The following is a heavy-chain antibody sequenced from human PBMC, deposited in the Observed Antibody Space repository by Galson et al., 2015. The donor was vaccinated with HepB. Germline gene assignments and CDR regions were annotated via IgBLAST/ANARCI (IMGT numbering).Heavy chain of an antibody. D-gene: IGHD6-13*01. CDR3: ARVSGIANSDRTYGMDV. J-gene: IGHJ6*02. CDR1: GGSFSGYY. CDR2: INHSGST. Sequence: LSLTCAVYGGSFSGYYWSWIRQPPGKGLEWIGEINHSGSTNYNPSLKSRVTISVDTSKNQFSLKLSSVTAADTAVYYCARVSGIANSDRTYGMDVWGQGTTVTVSS. V-gene: IGHV4-34*09.